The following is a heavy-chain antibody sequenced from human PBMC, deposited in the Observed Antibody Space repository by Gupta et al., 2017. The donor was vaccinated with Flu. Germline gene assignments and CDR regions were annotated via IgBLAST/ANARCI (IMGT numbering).Heavy chain of an antibody. V-gene: IGHV1-45*02. D-gene: IGHD3-10*02. CDR2: VTSDNGDT. Sequence: GAEATTTGSSVRVYCKASGWFSTFRHLHWVRQVHERPLEWMGWVTSDNGDTKYEQQFLGRVTIGRDPSINPMFIELRALTSEDSGIYYCARSGHDRSADADAMFESWGKGTLFTVSS. CDR1: GWFSTFRH. J-gene: IGHJ1*01. CDR3: ARSGHDRSADADAMFES.